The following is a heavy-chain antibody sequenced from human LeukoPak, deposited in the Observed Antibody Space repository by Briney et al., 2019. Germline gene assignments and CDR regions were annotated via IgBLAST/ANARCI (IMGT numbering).Heavy chain of an antibody. Sequence: PGGSLRLSCAASGFTFSSYAMSWVRQAPGKGLEWVSAISGSGGSTYYADSVKGRFTISRDNSKNTLYLQMNSLRAEDTAVYYCAKDREVYGSGWYYGDFWGQGTLVTVSS. CDR3: AKDREVYGSGWYYGDF. CDR2: ISGSGGST. J-gene: IGHJ4*02. D-gene: IGHD6-19*01. CDR1: GFTFSSYA. V-gene: IGHV3-23*01.